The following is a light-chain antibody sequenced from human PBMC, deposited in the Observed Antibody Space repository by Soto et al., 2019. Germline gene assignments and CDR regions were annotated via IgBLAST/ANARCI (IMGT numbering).Light chain of an antibody. CDR2: DAS. CDR1: QSVSNY. J-gene: IGKJ2*01. CDR3: QQRSNWPPYT. V-gene: IGKV3-11*01. Sequence: EIVLTQSPATLSLSPGERATLSCRTSQSVSNYLAWYQQKPGQAHRLLIYDASNRATGIPARFSGSGSGTDFTLTISSLEPEDFAIYYCQQRSNWPPYTFGQGTKLEIK.